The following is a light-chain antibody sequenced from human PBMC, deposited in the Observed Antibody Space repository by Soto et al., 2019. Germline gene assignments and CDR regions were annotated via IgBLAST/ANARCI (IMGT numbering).Light chain of an antibody. Sequence: DIQMIQSPSSLSASVGDRVTMTCQASQNINTYLNWYQQRPGQAPKLLIYDASILEPGVPSRFSGSGAGTEFTFTIDSLQPEDIATYYCQQYDDPALTFGGGTKVE. CDR3: QQYDDPALT. V-gene: IGKV1-33*01. J-gene: IGKJ4*01. CDR2: DAS. CDR1: QNINTY.